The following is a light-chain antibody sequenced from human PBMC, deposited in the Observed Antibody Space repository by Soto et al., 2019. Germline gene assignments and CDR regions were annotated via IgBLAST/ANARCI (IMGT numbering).Light chain of an antibody. J-gene: IGLJ3*02. CDR2: GNR. CDR1: SSNLGAGYD. Sequence: QLVLTQPPSASGAPGQRVTISCTGNSSNLGAGYDVHWYQQLPGAAPQLVIFGNRNRPSGVPERFSGSKSGTSASLAITGLQAEDEADYYCPAYDYSLPASVFGGGTKLTVL. V-gene: IGLV1-40*01. CDR3: PAYDYSLPASV.